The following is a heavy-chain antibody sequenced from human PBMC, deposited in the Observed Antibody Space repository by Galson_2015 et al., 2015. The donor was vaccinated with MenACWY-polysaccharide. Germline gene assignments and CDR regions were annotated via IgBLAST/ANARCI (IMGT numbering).Heavy chain of an antibody. J-gene: IGHJ5*02. CDR3: VRGAVSSDNWFDP. V-gene: IGHV1-3*03. CDR1: GYSFTSYA. D-gene: IGHD4-11*01. CDR2: INVGTGNT. Sequence: SVKVSCKASGYSFTSYAMHWVRQAPGQRLEWMGWINVGTGNTRYSEEFQDRVTISRDTSASTLFVELSSLRSEDTAVYYCVRGAVSSDNWFDPWGQGTLVTVSS.